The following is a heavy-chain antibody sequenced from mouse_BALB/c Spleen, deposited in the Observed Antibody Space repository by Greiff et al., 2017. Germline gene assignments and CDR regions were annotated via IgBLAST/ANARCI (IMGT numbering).Heavy chain of an antibody. CDR3: ARCYDGYSYYAMDY. J-gene: IGHJ4*01. CDR2: IDPANGNT. D-gene: IGHD2-3*01. CDR1: GFNIKDTY. V-gene: IGHV14-3*02. Sequence: VQLQQSGAELVKPGASVKLSCTASGFNIKDTYMHWVKQRPEQGLEWIGRIDPANGNTKYDPKFQGKATITADTSSNTAYLQLSSLTSEDTAVYYCARCYDGYSYYAMDYWGQGTSVTVSS.